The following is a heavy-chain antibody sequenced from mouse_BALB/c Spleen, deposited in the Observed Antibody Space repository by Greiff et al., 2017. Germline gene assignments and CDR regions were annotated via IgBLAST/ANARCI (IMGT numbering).Heavy chain of an antibody. CDR3: SSRDGSYDYYAMDY. CDR1: GYTFTDYT. CDR2: INPNNGGT. Sequence: EVQLQQSGPELVKPGASVKISCKTSGYTFTDYTMHWVKQSHGKGLEWIGGINPNNGGTRYNQKFKGKATLTVDKSSSTAYMELRSLTSEESAVYYGSSRDGSYDYYAMDYWGQGTSVTVSS. D-gene: IGHD1-1*02. J-gene: IGHJ4*01. V-gene: IGHV1-18*01.